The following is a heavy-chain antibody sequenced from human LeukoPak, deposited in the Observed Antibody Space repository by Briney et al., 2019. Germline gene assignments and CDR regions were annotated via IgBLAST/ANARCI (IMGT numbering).Heavy chain of an antibody. CDR2: IYYSGST. CDR1: GGSISSYY. D-gene: IGHD3-10*01. V-gene: IGHV4-59*01. CDR3: AREMETGSGAFDI. Sequence: SETLSLTCTVSGGSISSYYWSWIRQPPGKGLEWIGYIYYSGSTSHNPSLKSRVTISVDTSKNQLSLRLSSVTAADTAVYYCAREMETGSGAFDIWGQGTMVTVSS. J-gene: IGHJ3*02.